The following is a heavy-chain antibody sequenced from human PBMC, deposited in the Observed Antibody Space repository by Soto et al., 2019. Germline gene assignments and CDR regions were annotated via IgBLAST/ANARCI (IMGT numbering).Heavy chain of an antibody. CDR3: ARQKGSGDSSGYYYVP. D-gene: IGHD3-22*01. Sequence: QLLESGPGLVKPSETLSLTCTVSGGSISSSSYYWGWIRQPPGKGLEWIGSIYYSGSTYYNPSLKSRVTISVDTSKNQFSLKLSSVTAADTAVYYCARQKGSGDSSGYYYVPWGQGTLVTVSS. V-gene: IGHV4-39*01. J-gene: IGHJ5*02. CDR2: IYYSGST. CDR1: GGSISSSSYY.